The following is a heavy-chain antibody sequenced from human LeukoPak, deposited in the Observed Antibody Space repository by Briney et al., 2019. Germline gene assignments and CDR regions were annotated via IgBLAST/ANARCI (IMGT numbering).Heavy chain of an antibody. V-gene: IGHV1-2*02. J-gene: IGHJ4*02. Sequence: ASVKVSCKASGYTFTGYYMHWVRQAPGQGLEWMGWINPNSGGTNYAQKFQGRVTMTRDTSISTAYMGLSRLRSDDTAVYYCATDGEQLVARYYFDYWGQGTLVTVSS. CDR2: INPNSGGT. CDR3: ATDGEQLVARYYFDY. CDR1: GYTFTGYY. D-gene: IGHD6-6*01.